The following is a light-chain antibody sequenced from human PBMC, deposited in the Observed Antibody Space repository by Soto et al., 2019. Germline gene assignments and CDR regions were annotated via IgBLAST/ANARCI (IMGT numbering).Light chain of an antibody. CDR1: QSVTTQ. V-gene: IGKV3-20*01. Sequence: IALTQSPGTLSLSPGERATPSCRASQSVTTQLAWYQQKPGQAPRLIIHGASSRATGVPDRITGSGSGTDCTLSISRLEPEDVAVYYCQQYGGSTRTFGQGTKVDI. J-gene: IGKJ1*01. CDR2: GAS. CDR3: QQYGGSTRT.